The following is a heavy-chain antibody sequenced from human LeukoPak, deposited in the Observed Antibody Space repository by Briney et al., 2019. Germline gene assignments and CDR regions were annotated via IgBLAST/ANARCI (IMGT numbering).Heavy chain of an antibody. Sequence: LGESLKISCKGSGYDFPSYWIGWVRQRPGRGLEWMGIIYPGDSDTKYSPSFQGQVTISADKSISTAYLQWSSLKASDTAIYYCARRDRTWELLDYWGQGTLVSVSS. D-gene: IGHD1-26*01. J-gene: IGHJ4*02. CDR1: GYDFPSYW. CDR3: ARRDRTWELLDY. V-gene: IGHV5-51*01. CDR2: IYPGDSDT.